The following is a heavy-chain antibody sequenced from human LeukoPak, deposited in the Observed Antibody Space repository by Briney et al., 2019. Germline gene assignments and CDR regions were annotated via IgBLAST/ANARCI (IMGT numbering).Heavy chain of an antibody. CDR3: AKERSYYGSGYDAFDI. CDR1: GVTYSSYA. Sequence: GSLRLSCAASGVTYSSYAMSWVRQAPGKGLEWASAISGSGGSTYYADSVKGRFTISRDNSKNTLYLQMNSLRAEDTAVYYCAKERSYYGSGYDAFDIWGQGTKVTVSS. V-gene: IGHV3-23*01. J-gene: IGHJ3*02. CDR2: ISGSGGST. D-gene: IGHD3-10*01.